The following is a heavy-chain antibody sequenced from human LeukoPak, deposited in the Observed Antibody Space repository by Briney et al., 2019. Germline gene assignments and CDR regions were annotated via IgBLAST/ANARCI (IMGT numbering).Heavy chain of an antibody. J-gene: IGHJ3*02. V-gene: IGHV3-11*01. Sequence: KPGGSLRLSCAASGFTFSDYYMSWIRQAPGKGLEWVSYISSSGSTIYYADSVKGRFTISRDNAKNSLYLRMNSLRAEDTAVYYCARARQWLVDAFDIWGQGTMVTVSS. CDR2: ISSSGSTI. CDR1: GFTFSDYY. CDR3: ARARQWLVDAFDI. D-gene: IGHD6-19*01.